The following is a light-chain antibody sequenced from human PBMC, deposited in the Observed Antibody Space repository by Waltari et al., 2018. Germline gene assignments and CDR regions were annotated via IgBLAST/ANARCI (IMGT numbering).Light chain of an antibody. CDR1: SNDVGGYNS. CDR3: SSQSSNDVVL. CDR2: DVS. V-gene: IGLV2-14*01. J-gene: IGLJ2*01. Sequence: QSALTQPASVSGSPGQSVTIFCAGTSNDVGGYNSVSWYQEYPGQAPRVIIYDVSDRPSGVSDRFSGSKSGKTASLTISGLQAEDEAEYYCSSQSSNDVVLFGGGTKLTVL.